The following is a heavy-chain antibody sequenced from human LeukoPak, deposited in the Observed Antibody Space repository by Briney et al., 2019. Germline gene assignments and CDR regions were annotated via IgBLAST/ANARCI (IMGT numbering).Heavy chain of an antibody. J-gene: IGHJ3*02. CDR1: GGSISSYS. D-gene: IGHD4-17*01. CDR2: ISYIGST. V-gene: IGHV4-59*01. CDR3: ARDPTTVTKGLDI. Sequence: SGTLSLTCTASGGSISSYSWSWIRQPPGKGLEWIGYISYIGSTNYNPSLKSRVTISVDTSKNQFSLKLSSVTAADAAVYYCARDPTTVTKGLDIWGQGTMVTVSS.